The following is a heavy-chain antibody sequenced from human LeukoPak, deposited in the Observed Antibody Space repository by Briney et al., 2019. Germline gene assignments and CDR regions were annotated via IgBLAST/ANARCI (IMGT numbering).Heavy chain of an antibody. D-gene: IGHD5-18*01. CDR1: GFTFGDHA. J-gene: IGHJ6*02. V-gene: IGHV3-49*04. CDR2: IRSKAYRGTT. Sequence: PGRSLRLSCRGSGFTFGDHAMSWVRQAPGKGLEWVGFIRSKAYRGTTEYAASVKGRFTIPRDDSASIAYLQMNSLKTEDTAVYYCARGPIQLWIHNAMDVWGQGTTVTVSS. CDR3: ARGPIQLWIHNAMDV.